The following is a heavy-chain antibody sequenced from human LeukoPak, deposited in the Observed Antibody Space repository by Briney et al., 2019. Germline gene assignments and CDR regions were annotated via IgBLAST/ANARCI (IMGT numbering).Heavy chain of an antibody. V-gene: IGHV1-3*01. CDR3: ARPGGSYGSRSFDY. Sequence: VASVKVSCKASGYTFTSYAIHWVRQAPGQRPEWMGWINAGNGNTKYSQKFQGRVTITRDTSASTAYMELNSLRSEDTAVYYCARPGGSYGSRSFDYWGQGTLVTVSS. J-gene: IGHJ4*02. CDR1: GYTFTSYA. CDR2: INAGNGNT. D-gene: IGHD1-26*01.